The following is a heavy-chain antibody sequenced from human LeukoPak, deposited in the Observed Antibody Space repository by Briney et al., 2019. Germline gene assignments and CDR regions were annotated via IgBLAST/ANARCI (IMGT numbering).Heavy chain of an antibody. CDR1: GGSISSSGYY. J-gene: IGHJ4*02. Sequence: PSETLSLTCTVSGGSISSSGYYWVWIRQPPGKGLEWIGSIFYSGSTYYNPSLKSRVTISVDTSKNQFSLKLSSVTAADTAVYYCARLHFYGYGSGNYCNGDFDYWGQGTLVTVSS. V-gene: IGHV4-39*01. CDR2: IFYSGST. D-gene: IGHD3-10*01. CDR3: ARLHFYGYGSGNYCNGDFDY.